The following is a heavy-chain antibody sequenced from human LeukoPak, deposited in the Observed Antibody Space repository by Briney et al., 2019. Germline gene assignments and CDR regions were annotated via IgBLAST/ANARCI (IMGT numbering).Heavy chain of an antibody. Sequence: SETLSLTCAVYGGSFSGYYWSWIRQPPGKGLEWIGEINHSGSTNYNPSLKSRVTISVETSKNQFSLKLTSVTAADTAVYYCARGEGSRVDYWGQGTLVTVSS. CDR1: GGSFSGYY. J-gene: IGHJ4*02. V-gene: IGHV4-34*01. D-gene: IGHD6-13*01. CDR3: ARGEGSRVDY. CDR2: INHSGST.